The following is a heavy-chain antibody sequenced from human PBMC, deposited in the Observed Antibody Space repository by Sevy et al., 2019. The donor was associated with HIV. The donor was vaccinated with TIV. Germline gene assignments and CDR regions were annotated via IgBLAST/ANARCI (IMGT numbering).Heavy chain of an antibody. J-gene: IGHJ3*02. CDR3: ARDKREAYFDGSISSDAFDI. CDR2: ISSSSNYI. Sequence: GGSLRLSCAGSGFTFSRSSMNRVRQAPGKGLEWVSSISSSSNYIYYADSVKGRFTMSRDNVKNSLLLLMNSLRVEGMAVYYCARDKREAYFDGSISSDAFDIWGQGTLVTVSS. CDR1: GFTFSRSS. V-gene: IGHV3-21*01. D-gene: IGHD3-22*01.